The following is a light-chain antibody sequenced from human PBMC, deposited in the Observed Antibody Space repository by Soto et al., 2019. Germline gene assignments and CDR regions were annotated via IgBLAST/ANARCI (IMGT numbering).Light chain of an antibody. CDR3: QHYNSYSEA. Sequence: MQMTQSPSTMSGSLGARVTITCRASQTISSWLAWYQQKPGKAPKLLIYKASTLKSGVPSRFSGSGSGTEFTLTISSLQPDDFATYYCQHYNSYSEAFGQGTRWIS. J-gene: IGKJ1*01. CDR1: QTISSW. CDR2: KAS. V-gene: IGKV1-5*03.